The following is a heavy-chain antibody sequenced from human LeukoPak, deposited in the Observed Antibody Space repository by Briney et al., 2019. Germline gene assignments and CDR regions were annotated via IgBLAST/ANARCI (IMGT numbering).Heavy chain of an antibody. CDR1: GFTFSSYW. V-gene: IGHV3-7*01. CDR3: ARVGNCGGDCYLVY. J-gene: IGHJ4*02. CDR2: IKQDGSEK. D-gene: IGHD2-21*02. Sequence: PGGSLRLSCAASGFTFSSYWMSWVRQAPGKGREGVAHIKQDGSEKYYVDSVKGRFTISRDNAKNSLYLQMNSLRAEDTAVYYCARVGNCGGDCYLVYWGQGTLVTVSS.